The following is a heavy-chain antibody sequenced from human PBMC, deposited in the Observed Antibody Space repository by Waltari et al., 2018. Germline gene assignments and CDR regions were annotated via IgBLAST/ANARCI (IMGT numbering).Heavy chain of an antibody. D-gene: IGHD3-10*01. Sequence: QLQLVQSGAEVKKPGASVKVSCKASGYTFTSSGISWVRQAPGQGLEWMGWIGAYNGNKRYSQKVEGRVTMTTDIGTSTGYMELRSLRSDDTAVYYCARDPDSKLDYLTAFDIWGQGTMVTVSS. CDR3: ARDPDSKLDYLTAFDI. J-gene: IGHJ3*02. V-gene: IGHV1-18*01. CDR2: IGAYNGNK. CDR1: GYTFTSSG.